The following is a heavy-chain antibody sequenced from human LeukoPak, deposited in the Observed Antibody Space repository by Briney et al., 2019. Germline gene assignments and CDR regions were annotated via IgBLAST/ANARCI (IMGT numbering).Heavy chain of an antibody. D-gene: IGHD4-17*01. CDR2: IYYSGSA. CDR1: GGSISTYY. Sequence: SETLSLTCTVSGGSISTYYWSWVRQPPGKGLEWIGYIYYSGSANYNPSLKSRVTISVDTSNNQFSLKLTSVTAADTAVYYCARDTVTTMGIFDYWGQGTLVTVSS. CDR3: ARDTVTTMGIFDY. V-gene: IGHV4-59*01. J-gene: IGHJ4*02.